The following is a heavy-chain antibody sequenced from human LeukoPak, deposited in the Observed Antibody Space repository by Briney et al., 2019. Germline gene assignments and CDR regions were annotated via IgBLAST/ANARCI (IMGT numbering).Heavy chain of an antibody. CDR2: INHSGST. CDR1: GGSFSGYY. D-gene: IGHD6-6*01. J-gene: IGHJ4*02. V-gene: IGHV4-34*01. Sequence: SETLSLTCAVYGGSFSGYYWSWIRQPPGKGLEWMGEINHSGSTNYNPSLKSRVTISVDTSKNQFSLKLSSVTAADTAVYYCARDGPYSSSGHFDYWGQGTLVTVSS. CDR3: ARDGPYSSSGHFDY.